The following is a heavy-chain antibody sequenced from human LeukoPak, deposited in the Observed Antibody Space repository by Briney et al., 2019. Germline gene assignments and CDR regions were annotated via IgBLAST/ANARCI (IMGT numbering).Heavy chain of an antibody. CDR1: GGSISGHY. D-gene: IGHD4-23*01. V-gene: IGHV4-38-2*02. CDR3: ARAPFIQSDYGGSFDY. J-gene: IGHJ4*02. Sequence: PSETLSLTCTVSGGSISGHYWGWIRQPPGKGLEWIGSIFHSGSTYYNPSLKSRVTISVDTSKNQFSLKLSSVTAADTAAYYCARAPFIQSDYGGSFDYWGQGTLVTVSS. CDR2: IFHSGST.